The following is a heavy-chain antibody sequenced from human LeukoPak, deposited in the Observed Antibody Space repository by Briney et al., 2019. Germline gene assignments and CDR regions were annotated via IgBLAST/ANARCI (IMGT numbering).Heavy chain of an antibody. CDR1: GFTFSSYS. CDR3: ARLPPGGSYSDY. J-gene: IGHJ4*02. Sequence: GGSLRLSCAASGFTFSSYSMKWVRQAPGKGLEWVSFISSSSSYINYADSVKGRFTISRDNAKNSPYLQMNSLRAEDTAVYYCARLPPGGSYSDYWGQGTLVTVSS. D-gene: IGHD1-26*01. V-gene: IGHV3-21*01. CDR2: ISSSSSYI.